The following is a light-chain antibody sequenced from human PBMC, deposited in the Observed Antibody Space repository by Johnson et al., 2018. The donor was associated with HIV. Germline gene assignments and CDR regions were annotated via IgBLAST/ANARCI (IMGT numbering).Light chain of an antibody. CDR3: GTWDSSLSAHYV. CDR2: DNN. V-gene: IGLV1-51*01. J-gene: IGLJ1*01. CDR1: TSNIGKSY. Sequence: SVLTQPPSVSAAPGQKVTISCSGSTSNIGKSYVSWYQQLPGTAPKLLIYDNNRRPSGTPDRFSGSKSGTSATLAITGLQTGDEADYYCGTWDSSLSAHYVFGTGTKVTVL.